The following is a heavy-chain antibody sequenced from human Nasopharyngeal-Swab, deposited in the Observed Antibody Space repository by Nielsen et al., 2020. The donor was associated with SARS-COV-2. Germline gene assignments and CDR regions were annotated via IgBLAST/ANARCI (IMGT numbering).Heavy chain of an antibody. CDR2: ISAYNGNT. CDR3: ARGAKILTGYHPY. V-gene: IGHV1-18*01. Sequence: WVRQAPGQGLEWMGWISAYNGNTNYAQKLQGRVTMTTDTSTSTAYMELSSLRSEDTAVYYCARGAKILTGYHPYWGQGTLVTVSS. J-gene: IGHJ4*02. D-gene: IGHD3-9*01.